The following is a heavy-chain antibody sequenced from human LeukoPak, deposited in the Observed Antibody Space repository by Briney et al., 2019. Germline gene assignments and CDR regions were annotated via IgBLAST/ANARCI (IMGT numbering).Heavy chain of an antibody. V-gene: IGHV3-9*01. CDR2: ISWNSGSI. CDR1: GFTISGDW. Sequence: GGSLRLSCAVFGFTISGDWMSWVRQAPGKGLEWVSGISWNSGSIGYADSVKGRFTISRDNAKNSLYLQMNSLRAEDTALYYCAKSAQWLVPENYFDYWGQGTLVTVSS. CDR3: AKSAQWLVPENYFDY. J-gene: IGHJ4*02. D-gene: IGHD6-19*01.